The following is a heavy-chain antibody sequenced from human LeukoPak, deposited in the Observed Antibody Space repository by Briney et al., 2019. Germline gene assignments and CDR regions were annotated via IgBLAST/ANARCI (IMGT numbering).Heavy chain of an antibody. CDR3: ARNVAYYGSGSYPDY. V-gene: IGHV4-39*01. CDR1: GGSISSSSYY. CDR2: IYYSGST. J-gene: IGHJ4*02. D-gene: IGHD3-10*01. Sequence: NPSETLSLTCTVSGGSISSSSYYWGWIRQPPGKGLEWIGSIYYSGSTHYNPSLKSRVTISVDTSKNQFSLKMSSVTAADTAVYYCARNVAYYGSGSYPDYWGQGTLVTVSS.